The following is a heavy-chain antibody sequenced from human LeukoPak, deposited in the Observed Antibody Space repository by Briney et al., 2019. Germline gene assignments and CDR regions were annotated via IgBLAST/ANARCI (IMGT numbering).Heavy chain of an antibody. CDR2: IASDGSST. J-gene: IGHJ4*02. CDR3: ARGRPHGNDY. D-gene: IGHD4-23*01. Sequence: GGSLRLSCAASGFTFSSYWMNWVRQAPGKGLVWVSRIASDGSSTTYADSVKGRFSISRDNAKNTLYLQMNSLRVEDTAVYYWARGRPHGNDYWGQGTLVTVSS. V-gene: IGHV3-74*01. CDR1: GFTFSSYW.